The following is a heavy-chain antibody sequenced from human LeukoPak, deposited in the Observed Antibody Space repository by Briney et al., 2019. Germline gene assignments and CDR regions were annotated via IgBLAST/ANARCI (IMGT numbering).Heavy chain of an antibody. V-gene: IGHV4-59*08. J-gene: IGHJ4*02. CDR1: GASISAYS. CDR3: ARHGRESRYFDWLLYYIDH. Sequence: SETLSLTCTVSGASISAYSWSWIRQPPGKGLEWIGCIHYSGNTHCNPSLESRVTLSVDTPKNQFSLKLSSVTAADTAVYYCARHGRESRYFDWLLYYIDHWGQGALVTVSS. D-gene: IGHD3-9*01. CDR2: IHYSGNT.